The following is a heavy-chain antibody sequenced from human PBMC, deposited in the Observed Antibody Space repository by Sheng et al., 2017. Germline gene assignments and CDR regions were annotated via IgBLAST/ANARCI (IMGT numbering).Heavy chain of an antibody. CDR3: VRRVWGPRD. V-gene: IGHV3-23*04. D-gene: IGHD1-26*01. CDR2: ISSNGVAT. Sequence: EVHLVESGGGLLQPGGSLRLSCVASGFTFSDNAMSWVRQAPGKGLEWVAYISSNGVATDYADFVKGRFTISRDNSKNMLSLQMNRLRGEDTAVYYCVRRVWGPRDWGQGTLVTVSS. CDR1: GFTFSDNA. J-gene: IGHJ4*02.